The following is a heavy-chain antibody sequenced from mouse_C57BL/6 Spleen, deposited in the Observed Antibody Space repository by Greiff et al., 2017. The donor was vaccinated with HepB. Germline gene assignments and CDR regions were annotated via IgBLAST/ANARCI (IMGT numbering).Heavy chain of an antibody. CDR3: AREGIYYDYGGFAY. Sequence: VQLQQSGAELVRPGTSVKVSCKASGYAFTNYLIEWVKQRPGQGLEWIGVINPGSGGTNYNEKFKGKATLTADKSSSTAYMQLSSLTSEDSAVYFCAREGIYYDYGGFAYWGQGTLVTVSA. V-gene: IGHV1-54*01. D-gene: IGHD2-4*01. CDR2: INPGSGGT. J-gene: IGHJ3*01. CDR1: GYAFTNYL.